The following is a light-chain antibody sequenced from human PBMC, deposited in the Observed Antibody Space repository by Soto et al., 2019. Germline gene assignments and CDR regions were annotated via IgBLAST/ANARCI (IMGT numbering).Light chain of an antibody. CDR1: SSDVGGYNY. Sequence: QSALTQPASVSGSPGQSITISCTGTSSDVGGYNYVSWYQQHPGKAPKLMISEVSNRPSGVSNRFSGSKSGNTASLTISGLQPEDEADYYCSSYTISSTLVVFGGGTKLTVL. CDR3: SSYTISSTLVV. CDR2: EVS. J-gene: IGLJ2*01. V-gene: IGLV2-14*01.